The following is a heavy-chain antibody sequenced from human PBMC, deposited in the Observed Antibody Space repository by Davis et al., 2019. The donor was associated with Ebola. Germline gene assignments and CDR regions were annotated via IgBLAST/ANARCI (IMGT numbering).Heavy chain of an antibody. J-gene: IGHJ5*02. Sequence: SGPTLVKPTQTLTLTCSFSGFSLSTTGLGVGWIRQPPGQALEWLALIYWDVDKRYSPSLRSRLTISKDTSKNQVVLTMTNMDPLDTATYYCAHKAYGSLANWFGPWGQGTLVTVSS. CDR2: IYWDVDK. CDR1: GFSLSTTGLG. CDR3: AHKAYGSLANWFGP. V-gene: IGHV2-5*02. D-gene: IGHD4-17*01.